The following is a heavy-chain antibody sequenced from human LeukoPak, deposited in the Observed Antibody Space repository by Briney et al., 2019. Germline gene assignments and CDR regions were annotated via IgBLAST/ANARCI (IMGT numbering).Heavy chain of an antibody. D-gene: IGHD3-16*01. CDR1: GYSITSIYY. Sequence: SETLSLTCTVSGYSITSIYYWGWIRPPPGKGLEWIGSIHHSGDTAYNPSLKSRVTISVDTSKSQFSLKLSSVTAADTAVYYCARSYASSGLDHWGQGTLVTVSS. J-gene: IGHJ4*02. V-gene: IGHV4-38-2*02. CDR2: IHHSGDT. CDR3: ARSYASSGLDH.